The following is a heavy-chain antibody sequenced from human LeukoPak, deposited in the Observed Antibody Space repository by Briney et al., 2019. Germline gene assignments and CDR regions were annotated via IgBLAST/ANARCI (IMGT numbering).Heavy chain of an antibody. CDR2: TYYRSKWYN. J-gene: IGHJ4*02. Sequence: SQTLSLTCAISGDSVSSNSAAWNWIRQSPSRGLEWLGRTYYRSKWYNDYAVSAKSRITINPDTSKNQFYLQLNSVTPEDTAVYYRARGGENNCWYYFDYWGQGTLVTVSS. CDR1: GDSVSSNSAA. D-gene: IGHD2-21*01. CDR3: ARGGENNCWYYFDY. V-gene: IGHV6-1*01.